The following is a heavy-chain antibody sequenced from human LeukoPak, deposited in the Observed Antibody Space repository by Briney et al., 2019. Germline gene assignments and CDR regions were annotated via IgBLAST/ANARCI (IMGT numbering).Heavy chain of an antibody. Sequence: SVKVSCKASGRTFHSYAISWVRQAPGQALEWMGGYNRIFGTANYAQKFQGRVTITADESTSTAYMELSSLRSEDTAVYYCVRVYYYDSSGNSDYWGQGTLVTVSS. CDR1: GRTFHSYA. D-gene: IGHD3-22*01. J-gene: IGHJ4*02. V-gene: IGHV1-69*01. CDR3: VRVYYYDSSGNSDY. CDR2: YNRIFGTA.